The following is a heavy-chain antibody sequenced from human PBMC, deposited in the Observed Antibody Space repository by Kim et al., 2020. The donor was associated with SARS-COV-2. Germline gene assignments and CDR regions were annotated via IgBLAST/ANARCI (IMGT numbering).Heavy chain of an antibody. CDR2: INHSGST. J-gene: IGHJ4*02. CDR1: GGSFSGYY. D-gene: IGHD3-10*01. CDR3: ASGLWFGVY. V-gene: IGHV4-34*01. Sequence: SETLSLTCAVYGGSFSGYYWSWIRQPPGKGLEWIGEINHSGSTNYNPSLKSRVTISVDTSKNQFSLKLSSVTAADTAVYYCASGLWFGVYWGQGTLVTVSS.